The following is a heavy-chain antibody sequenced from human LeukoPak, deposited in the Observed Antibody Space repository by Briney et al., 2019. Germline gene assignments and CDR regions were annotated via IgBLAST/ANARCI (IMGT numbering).Heavy chain of an antibody. CDR2: IIPVFGSA. V-gene: IGHV1-69*13. J-gene: IGHJ5*02. CDR3: AKGGSLELTNYFDT. CDR1: GGTFSSYA. D-gene: IGHD1-7*01. Sequence: EASVKVSSKASGGTFSSYAINWVRQAPGQGLEWMGGIIPVFGSANYAQRFQGRVTITADESTSTAYMEVTRLSYEDTAVYYCAKGGSLELTNYFDTWGQGTLVTVSS.